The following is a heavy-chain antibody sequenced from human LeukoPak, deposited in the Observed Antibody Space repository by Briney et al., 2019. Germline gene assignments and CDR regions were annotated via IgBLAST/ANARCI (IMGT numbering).Heavy chain of an antibody. Sequence: GGSLRLSFAPPGFPFTSFAISGGARAPGRGLWGAWAFTGLPGRTYYADSVRGRFTISRDTSTNTLFLEMSSLRVEDTAIYFCAKDHLLCTSTSCYIDYFDSWGQGTLVTVSS. CDR1: GFPFTSFA. CDR3: AKDHLLCTSTSCYIDYFDS. D-gene: IGHD2-2*02. V-gene: IGHV3-23*01. CDR2: FTGLPGRT. J-gene: IGHJ4*02.